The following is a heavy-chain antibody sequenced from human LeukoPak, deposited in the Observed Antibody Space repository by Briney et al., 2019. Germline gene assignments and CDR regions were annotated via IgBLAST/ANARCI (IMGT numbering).Heavy chain of an antibody. V-gene: IGHV3-23*01. CDR2: ISDSGGRT. D-gene: IGHD3-22*01. CDR3: AKRGVVIRVILVGFHKEAYYFDS. Sequence: PGGSQRLSCAVSGITLSNYGMSWVRQAPGKGLEWVAGISDSGGRTNYADSVKGRFTISRDNPKNTLYLQMNSLRPEDTAVYFCAKRGVVIRVILVGFHKEAYYFDSWGQGVLVTVSS. CDR1: GITLSNYG. J-gene: IGHJ4*02.